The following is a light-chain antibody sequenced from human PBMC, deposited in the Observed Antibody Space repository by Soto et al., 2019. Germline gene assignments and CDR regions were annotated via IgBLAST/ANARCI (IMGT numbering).Light chain of an antibody. Sequence: EIVMPQSPATLSVSPGERATLSCRASQSVSSNVAWYQQKPGQAPRLLIYGASTRATSIPARFSGSGSGTEFTLTISSLQSEDFAVYYCHQYNNWPRTFGQGTKVEIQ. CDR1: QSVSSN. V-gene: IGKV3-15*01. J-gene: IGKJ1*01. CDR2: GAS. CDR3: HQYNNWPRT.